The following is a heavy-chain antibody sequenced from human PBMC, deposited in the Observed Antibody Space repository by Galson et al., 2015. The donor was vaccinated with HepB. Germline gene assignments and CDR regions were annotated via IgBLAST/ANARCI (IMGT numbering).Heavy chain of an antibody. D-gene: IGHD3-10*01. CDR1: GFTFRDYA. J-gene: IGHJ4*02. CDR2: ISGSGGGT. CDR3: AKERSQRYYGSGRWDY. Sequence: SLRLSCAVSGFTFRDYAMTWVRQAPGKGLEWVSGISGSGGGTSYADSVKGRFTITRDNSRNTLYLQMNSLRVENTAVNDCAKERSQRYYGSGRWDYWGRGTLVTVSS. V-gene: IGHV3-23*01.